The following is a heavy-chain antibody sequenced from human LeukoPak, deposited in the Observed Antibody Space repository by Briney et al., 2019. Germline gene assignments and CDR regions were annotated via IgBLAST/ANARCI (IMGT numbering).Heavy chain of an antibody. D-gene: IGHD2-2*02. CDR3: ARPDCSSTSCYTIDY. Sequence: GGSLRLSCAASGFTFSNYAMHWARQTPGKGLEYVSAISSNGGSTYYANSVKGRFTISRDNSKNTLYLQMGSLRAEDMAVYYCARPDCSSTSCYTIDYWGQGTLVTVSS. CDR2: ISSNGGST. CDR1: GFTFSNYA. J-gene: IGHJ4*02. V-gene: IGHV3-64*01.